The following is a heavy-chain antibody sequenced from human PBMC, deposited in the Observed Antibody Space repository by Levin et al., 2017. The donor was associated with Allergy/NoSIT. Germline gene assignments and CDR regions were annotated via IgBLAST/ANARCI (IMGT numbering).Heavy chain of an antibody. J-gene: IGHJ2*01. CDR3: ATPGPGDSYGRKRYFDL. V-gene: IGHV4-39*01. CDR2: IYYSGST. D-gene: IGHD5-18*01. Sequence: GSLRLSCTVSGGSISSSSYYWGWIRQPPGKGLEWIGSIYYSGSTYYNPSLKSRVTISVDTSKNQFSLKLSSVTAADTAVYYCATPGPGDSYGRKRYFDLWGRGTLVTVSS. CDR1: GGSISSSSYY.